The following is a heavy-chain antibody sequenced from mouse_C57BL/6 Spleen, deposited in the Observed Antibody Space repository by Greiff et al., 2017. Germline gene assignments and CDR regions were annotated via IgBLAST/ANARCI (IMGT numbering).Heavy chain of an antibody. D-gene: IGHD1-1*01. V-gene: IGHV1-15*01. Sequence: VQLQQSGAELVRPGASVTLSCKASGYTFTDYEMHWVKQTPVHGLEWIGAIDPETGGTAYNQKFKGKAILTADKSSSTAYMELRILTSEDSAVYYCTGMATVVGPLYYAMGCWGKGTTVTVSS. J-gene: IGHJ4*01. CDR1: GYTFTDYE. CDR3: TGMATVVGPLYYAMGC. CDR2: IDPETGGT.